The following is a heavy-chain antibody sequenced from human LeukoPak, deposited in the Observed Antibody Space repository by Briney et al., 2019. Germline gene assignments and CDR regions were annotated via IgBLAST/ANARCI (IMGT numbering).Heavy chain of an antibody. D-gene: IGHD2-15*01. CDR3: AIPEGYCSGGSCYAPSN. V-gene: IGHV1-2*02. J-gene: IGHJ4*02. Sequence: ASVKVSCKASGYTFTCYYMHWVRQAPGQGLEWMGWINPNSGGTNYAQKFQGRVTMTRDTSISTAYMELSRLRSDDTAVYYCAIPEGYCSGGSCYAPSNWGQGTLVTVSS. CDR1: GYTFTCYY. CDR2: INPNSGGT.